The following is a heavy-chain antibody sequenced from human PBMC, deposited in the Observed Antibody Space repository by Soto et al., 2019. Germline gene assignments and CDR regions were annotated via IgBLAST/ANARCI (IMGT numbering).Heavy chain of an antibody. CDR1: PLNTASTSYT. CDR3: VRLIGNSWLDF. V-gene: IGHV6-1*01. Sequence: SQKLSITSNLAPLNTASTSYTWHCTRQSPSRVLEWLGRTYYRSKWYNDYAESVKSRITINPDTSKNQFSLHLNSVTPEDTAVYYCVRLIGNSWLDFWGQGTLVTGSS. D-gene: IGHD1-26*01. J-gene: IGHJ5*01. CDR2: TYYRSKWYN.